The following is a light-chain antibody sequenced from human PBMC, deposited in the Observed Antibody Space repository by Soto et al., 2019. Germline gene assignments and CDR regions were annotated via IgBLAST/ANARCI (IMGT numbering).Light chain of an antibody. V-gene: IGKV1-9*01. Sequence: DIQLTQSPSFLSASVGDRVTITCRASQVVSNYLAWYQQRPGEAPNLLIYAASTLLSGVPARFSGTGSGTEFTLTINSLQPEHFATYYCQQVSTYPPTFGQGTRLE. CDR1: QVVSNY. CDR2: AAS. J-gene: IGKJ5*01. CDR3: QQVSTYPPT.